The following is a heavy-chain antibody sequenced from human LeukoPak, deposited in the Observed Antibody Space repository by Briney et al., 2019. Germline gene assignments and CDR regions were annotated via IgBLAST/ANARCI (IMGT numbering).Heavy chain of an antibody. CDR1: GFTFSSYS. CDR3: ARDEYFPGIAAAGLDY. CDR2: ISSSSSYI. D-gene: IGHD6-13*01. J-gene: IGHJ4*02. Sequence: PGGSLRLSCAASGFTFSSYSMNWVLQAPGKGLEWVSSISSSSSYIYYADSVKGRFTISRDNAKNSLYLQMNSLRAEDTAVYYCARDEYFPGIAAAGLDYWGQGTLVTVSS. V-gene: IGHV3-21*01.